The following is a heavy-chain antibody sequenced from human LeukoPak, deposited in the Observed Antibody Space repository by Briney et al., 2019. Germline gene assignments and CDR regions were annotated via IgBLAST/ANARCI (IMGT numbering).Heavy chain of an antibody. V-gene: IGHV4-4*07. CDR1: GGSLITYY. D-gene: IGHD3-3*01. J-gene: IGHJ6*03. CDR3: ARVCSNGYYDFWSGYSNLSYYYMDV. CDR2: IYYSGST. Sequence: SETLSLTCTVSGGSLITYYWSWIRQPAGKGLEWIGRIYYSGSTYYNPSLKSRVTISVDTSKNQFSLKLSSVTAADTAVYYCARVCSNGYYDFWSGYSNLSYYYMDVWGKGTTVTVSS.